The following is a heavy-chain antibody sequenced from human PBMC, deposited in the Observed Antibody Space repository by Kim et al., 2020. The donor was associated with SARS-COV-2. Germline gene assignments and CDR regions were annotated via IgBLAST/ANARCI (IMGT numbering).Heavy chain of an antibody. V-gene: IGHV1-46*01. CDR3: ARSGVATIPLYAFDI. D-gene: IGHD5-12*01. CDR2: INPSGGST. CDR1: GYTFTSYY. J-gene: IGHJ3*02. Sequence: ASVKVSCKASGYTFTSYYMHWVRQAPGQGLEWMGIINPSGGSTSYAQKFQGRVTMTRDTSTSTVYMELSSLRSEDTAVYYCARSGVATIPLYAFDIWGQGTMVTVSS.